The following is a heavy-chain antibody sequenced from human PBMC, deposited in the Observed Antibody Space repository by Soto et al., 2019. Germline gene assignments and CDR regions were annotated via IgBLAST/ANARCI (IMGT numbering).Heavy chain of an antibody. D-gene: IGHD4-17*01. V-gene: IGHV3-33*01. CDR3: GRAGGTTVTGLWHFDS. CDR2: IWYDGTQK. Sequence: QVQLEESGGGVVQPGRSLRLSCEASGFTFNTYSMHWVRQPPGKGLEWLAAIWYDGTQKYYADSVKGRFIISRDNSKKTLYLEMNSQRAECTAVDYCGRAGGTTVTGLWHFDSWGQGTLVTVSS. CDR1: GFTFNTYS. J-gene: IGHJ4*02.